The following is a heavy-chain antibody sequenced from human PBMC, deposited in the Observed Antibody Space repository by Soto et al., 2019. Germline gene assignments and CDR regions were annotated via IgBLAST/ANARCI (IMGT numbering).Heavy chain of an antibody. D-gene: IGHD2-21*02. CDR1: GGSSGSYY. V-gene: IGHV4-59*01. CDR3: ARDQAYCGGDCYSYFDY. J-gene: IGHJ4*02. CDR2: IYYSGST. Sequence: NPSESLSLTCTFSGGSSGSYYCTWVRQPPVKGLEWIGYIYYSGSTNYNPSLKGRVTISVDTSKNQFSLKLSSVTAADTAVYYCARDQAYCGGDCYSYFDYWGQGTLVTVSS.